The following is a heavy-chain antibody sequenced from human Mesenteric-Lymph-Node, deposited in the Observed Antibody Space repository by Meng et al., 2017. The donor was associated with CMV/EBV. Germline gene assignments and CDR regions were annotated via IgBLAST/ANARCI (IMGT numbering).Heavy chain of an antibody. CDR3: ARDDILTGYSP. V-gene: IGHV3-9*01. Sequence: GGSLRLSCAASGFTFDDYAMHWVRQAPGKGLEWVAGVSWNSDNIGYADSVKGRFTISRDNAKNSLYLQMNSLRAEDTAVYYCARDDILTGYSPWGQGTLVTVSS. CDR2: VSWNSDNI. D-gene: IGHD3-9*01. CDR1: GFTFDDYA. J-gene: IGHJ5*02.